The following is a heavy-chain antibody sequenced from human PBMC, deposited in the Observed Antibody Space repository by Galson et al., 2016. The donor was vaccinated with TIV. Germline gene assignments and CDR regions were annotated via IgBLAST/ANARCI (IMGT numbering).Heavy chain of an antibody. CDR1: GFTFSIYA. V-gene: IGHV3-23*01. CDR2: ISANGGST. J-gene: IGHJ4*02. Sequence: SLRLSCAASGFTFSIYAMSWVRQAPGKGLEWVSIISANGGSTHYADSMKGRFTISRDNTKNSLYLQMNSLRAEDTAVYYCARDSGMSTIKDYWGQGTLVTVSS. D-gene: IGHD5-24*01. CDR3: ARDSGMSTIKDY.